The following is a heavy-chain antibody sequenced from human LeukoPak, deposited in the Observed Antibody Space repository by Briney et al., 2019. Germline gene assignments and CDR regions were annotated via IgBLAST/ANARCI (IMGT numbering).Heavy chain of an antibody. D-gene: IGHD2-15*01. V-gene: IGHV4-34*01. CDR3: ARGSQRLGYCSGGSCRAKIFDY. J-gene: IGHJ4*02. CDR2: INHRGSP. Sequence: ASETLSLTCAVYGGSFSGYYWSWIRQPPAKGLERIGEINHRGSPNYNPSLKSRVTISVDTSKNQFSLKLSSVTAADTAVYYCARGSQRLGYCSGGSCRAKIFDYWGQGTLVTVSS. CDR1: GGSFSGYY.